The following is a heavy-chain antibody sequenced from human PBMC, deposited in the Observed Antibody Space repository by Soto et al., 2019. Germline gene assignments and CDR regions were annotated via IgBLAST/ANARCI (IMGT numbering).Heavy chain of an antibody. D-gene: IGHD2-2*01. CDR3: VRYCSTTLCNGVATRTFDY. J-gene: IGHJ4*02. Sequence: GGSLRLSCVASRFTFSTYEMHWVRQAPGKGLEWVSYISSGGSAVYYADSVKGRFTISRDNTRNSLYLQMNSLRDEDTALYYCVRYCSTTLCNGVATRTFDYWGQGTLVTVSS. CDR1: RFTFSTYE. V-gene: IGHV3-48*03. CDR2: ISSGGSAV.